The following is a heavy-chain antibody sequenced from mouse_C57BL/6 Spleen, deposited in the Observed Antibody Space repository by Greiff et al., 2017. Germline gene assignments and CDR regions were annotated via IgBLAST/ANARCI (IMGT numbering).Heavy chain of an antibody. CDR1: GFDIKDDY. V-gene: IGHV14-4*01. J-gene: IGHJ3*01. D-gene: IGHD2-3*01. CDR3: TTRDGYSFAY. Sequence: VQLQQSGAELVRPGASVKLSCTASGFDIKDDYMHWVKQRPEQGLEWLGWIDPETGDTEYASKFQGKATITADTPSNTAYLQLSSLTSEDTAVYYCTTRDGYSFAYWGQGTLVTVSA. CDR2: IDPETGDT.